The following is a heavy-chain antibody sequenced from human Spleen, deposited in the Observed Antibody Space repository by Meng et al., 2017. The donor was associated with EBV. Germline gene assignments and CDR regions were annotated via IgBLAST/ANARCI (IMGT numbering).Heavy chain of an antibody. CDR2: ISSTSTYI. Sequence: DVQLVESGGGPVKTGGSLRLFCAASGFSFNSYTMNWVRQAPGKGLEWVSSISSTSTYIYYADSVKGRFTISRDNAKNSLYLQMNSLRAEDTAVYYCARDDSGSNDWFDPWGQGTLVTVSS. D-gene: IGHD1-26*01. J-gene: IGHJ5*02. CDR1: GFSFNSYT. V-gene: IGHV3-21*01. CDR3: ARDDSGSNDWFDP.